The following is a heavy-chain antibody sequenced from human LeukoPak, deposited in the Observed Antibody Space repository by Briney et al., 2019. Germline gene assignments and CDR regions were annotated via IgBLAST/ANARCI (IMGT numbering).Heavy chain of an antibody. J-gene: IGHJ6*03. CDR2: ISAYNGNT. D-gene: IGHD1-7*01. Sequence: ASVKVSCKASGYTFTSYGISWVRQAPGRGLEWMGWISAYNGNTNYAQKLQGRVTMTTDTPTSTAYMELRSLRSDDTAVYYCARVTLELGVYYYYYMDVWGKGTTVTVSS. CDR3: ARVTLELGVYYYYYMDV. V-gene: IGHV1-18*01. CDR1: GYTFTSYG.